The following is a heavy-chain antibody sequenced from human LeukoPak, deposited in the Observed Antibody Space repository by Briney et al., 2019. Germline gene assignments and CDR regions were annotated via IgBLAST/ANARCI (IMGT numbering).Heavy chain of an antibody. V-gene: IGHV4-38-2*01. J-gene: IGHJ5*02. CDR2: IYHSGTT. CDR1: TYPISSGYY. CDR3: VRPGYCSGGSCDWFDP. Sequence: PSETLSLTCAVSTYPISSGYYWGGVRQPPGKGLEWIGSIYHSGTTYYNPSLKSRVTISVDTSKNQFSLKLNSVTAADTAVYYCVRPGYCSGGSCDWFDPWGQGTLVTVSS. D-gene: IGHD2-15*01.